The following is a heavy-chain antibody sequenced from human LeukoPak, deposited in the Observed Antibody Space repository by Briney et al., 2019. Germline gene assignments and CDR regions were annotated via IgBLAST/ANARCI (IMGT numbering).Heavy chain of an antibody. D-gene: IGHD3-10*01. Sequence: ASVEVSCKASGYTFTSYGISWVRQAPGQGLEWVGWISAYNGNTNYAQKLQGRVTMTTDTSTSTAYMDLRSLRSDDTALYYCATSITMVRGVIISGDWFDPWGQGTLVTVSS. J-gene: IGHJ5*02. CDR2: ISAYNGNT. CDR3: ATSITMVRGVIISGDWFDP. V-gene: IGHV1-18*01. CDR1: GYTFTSYG.